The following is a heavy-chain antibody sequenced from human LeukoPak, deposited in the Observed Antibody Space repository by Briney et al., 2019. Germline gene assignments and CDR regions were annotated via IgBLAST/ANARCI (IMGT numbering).Heavy chain of an antibody. CDR2: MSYDGRNK. CDR1: GFTFSTYD. D-gene: IGHD6-13*01. CDR3: ANGRPVCSSWDPEFDF. Sequence: GGSLRLSCAASGFTFSTYDMHWVRQAPGKGLEWVASMSYDGRNKYYKDSVKGRFTISRDNSKNTLYLQMDSLRAEDTAVYYCANGRPVCSSWDPEFDFWGQGTLVTASS. J-gene: IGHJ4*02. V-gene: IGHV3-30*18.